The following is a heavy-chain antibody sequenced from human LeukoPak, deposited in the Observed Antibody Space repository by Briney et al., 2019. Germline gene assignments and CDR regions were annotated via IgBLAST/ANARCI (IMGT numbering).Heavy chain of an antibody. CDR2: IHPSGTL. CDR1: GASFSSGDQY. Sequence: PSQTLSLTCTVSGASFSSGDQYWNWIRQSPGKGLGWIGSIHPSGTLYSNPSLESRVTISIDRSKNQFSLNLNSVTAADTAVYFCSRGLDSRKLGYWGQGTLVTVSS. D-gene: IGHD3-22*01. J-gene: IGHJ4*02. V-gene: IGHV4-31*03. CDR3: SRGLDSRKLGY.